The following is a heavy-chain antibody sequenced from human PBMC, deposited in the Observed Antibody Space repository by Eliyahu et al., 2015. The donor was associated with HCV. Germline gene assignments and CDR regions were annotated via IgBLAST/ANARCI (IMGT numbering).Heavy chain of an antibody. V-gene: IGHV1-8*01. D-gene: IGHD2-2*01. CDR2: MNPYXGST. CDR3: GRSESISYPLGMDV. CDR1: GYSFTSYD. Sequence: QVQLVQSGAEVRKPGASVKVSCKXSGYSFTSYDIYWVRXATGQGLXWMGXMNPYXGSTGYAQKFQDRVTMTRNTSISTVYMELSSLTSEDTAVYYCGRSESISYPLGMDVWGKGTTVIVSP. J-gene: IGHJ6*04.